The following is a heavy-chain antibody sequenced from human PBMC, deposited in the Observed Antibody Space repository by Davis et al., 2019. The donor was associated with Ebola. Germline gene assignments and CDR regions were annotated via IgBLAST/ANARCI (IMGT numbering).Heavy chain of an antibody. CDR2: IYTGDSDT. Sequence: KVSCKASGYNFRNNWIGWVRQMPGKGLEWMGIIYTGDSDTRYSPSFRGQVTISADKSIKTAFLQWSSLKASDTAMYYCATLRRTITGMDDGFDIWGQGTMVTVSS. CDR3: ATLRRTITGMDDGFDI. D-gene: IGHD1-20*01. V-gene: IGHV5-51*01. CDR1: GYNFRNNW. J-gene: IGHJ3*02.